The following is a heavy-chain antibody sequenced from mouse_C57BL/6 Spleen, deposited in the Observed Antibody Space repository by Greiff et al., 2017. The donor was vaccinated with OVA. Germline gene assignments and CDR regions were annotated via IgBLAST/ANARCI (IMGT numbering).Heavy chain of an antibody. CDR1: GFTFSSYA. J-gene: IGHJ2*01. Sequence: EVHLVESGGGLVKPGGSLKLSCAASGFTFSSYAMSWVRQTPEKRLEWVATISDGGSYTYYPDNVKGRFTISRDNAKNNLYLQMSHLKSEDTAMYYCARDPSGKGYFDYWGQGTTLTVSS. V-gene: IGHV5-4*01. CDR3: ARDPSGKGYFDY. CDR2: ISDGGSYT. D-gene: IGHD4-1*01.